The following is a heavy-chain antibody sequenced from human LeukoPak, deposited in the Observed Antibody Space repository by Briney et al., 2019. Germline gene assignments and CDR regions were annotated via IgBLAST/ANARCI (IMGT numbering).Heavy chain of an antibody. Sequence: GGSLRLSCAASGFSFGSYAMSWVRQAPGKGLEWISTISGRGGSTYYADSVQGRFTISRDNSKDTLYPQMNSLRVEDTAAYYCAKDLVRLGETALVGSPYWGQGTLVTVSS. CDR2: ISGRGGST. CDR1: GFSFGSYA. J-gene: IGHJ4*02. D-gene: IGHD5-18*01. CDR3: AKDLVRLGETALVGSPY. V-gene: IGHV3-23*01.